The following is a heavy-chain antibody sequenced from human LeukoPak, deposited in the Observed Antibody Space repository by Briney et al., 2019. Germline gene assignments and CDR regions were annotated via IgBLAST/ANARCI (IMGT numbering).Heavy chain of an antibody. Sequence: GGSLRLSCAASGFTFSSYSMNWVRQAPGKGLEWVSSISSSSSYIYYADSVKGRFTISRDNAKNSLYLQMNSLRAEDAAVYYCARVSLLRAWPSLDYWGQGTLVTVSS. CDR2: ISSSSSYI. CDR3: ARVSLLRAWPSLDY. D-gene: IGHD5-12*01. J-gene: IGHJ4*02. V-gene: IGHV3-21*01. CDR1: GFTFSSYS.